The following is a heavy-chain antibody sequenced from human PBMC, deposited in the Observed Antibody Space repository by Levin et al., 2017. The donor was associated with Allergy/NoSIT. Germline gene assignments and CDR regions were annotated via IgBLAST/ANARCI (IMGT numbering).Heavy chain of an antibody. CDR2: ISGSGGST. CDR3: ARKIGSYYWYFDL. J-gene: IGHJ2*01. Sequence: QAGGSLRLSCAASGFTFSSYAMSWVRQAPGKGLEWVSAISGSGGSTYYADSVKGRFTISRDNSKNTLYLQMNSLRAEDTAVYYCARKIGSYYWYFDLWGRGTLVTVSS. CDR1: GFTFSSYA. V-gene: IGHV3-23*01. D-gene: IGHD1-26*01.